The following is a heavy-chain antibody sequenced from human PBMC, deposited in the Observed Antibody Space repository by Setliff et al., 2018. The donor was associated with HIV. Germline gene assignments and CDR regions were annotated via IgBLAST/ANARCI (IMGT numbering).Heavy chain of an antibody. Sequence: GGSLRLSCAASGFNFSSHTMNWIRQAPGKGLEWVSSISSTGTYIYDADSVEGRFTISRDNAKNSLYLQMNSLRAEDTAVYYCARSFWVFVRNAASDIWCQGTMVTVSS. V-gene: IGHV3-21*01. D-gene: IGHD3-16*01. CDR2: ISSTGTYI. J-gene: IGHJ3*02. CDR3: ARSFWVFVRNAASDI. CDR1: GFNFSSHT.